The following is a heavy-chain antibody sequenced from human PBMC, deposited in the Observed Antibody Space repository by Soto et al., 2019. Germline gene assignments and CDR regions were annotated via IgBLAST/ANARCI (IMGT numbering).Heavy chain of an antibody. CDR1: GGTFSSYA. CDR3: ARTVLRDTLGDYNWFDP. V-gene: IGHV1-69*13. Sequence: ASVKVSCKASGGTFSSYAISWVRQAPGQGFEWMGGIIPIFGTANYAQKFQGRVTITADESTSTAYMELSSLRSEDTAVYYCARTVLRDTLGDYNWFDPWGQATLVTVSS. D-gene: IGHD3-16*01. J-gene: IGHJ5*02. CDR2: IIPIFGTA.